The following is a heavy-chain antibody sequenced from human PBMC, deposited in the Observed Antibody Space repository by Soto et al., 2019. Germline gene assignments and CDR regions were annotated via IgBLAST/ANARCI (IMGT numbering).Heavy chain of an antibody. V-gene: IGHV3-74*01. Sequence: EVQLVESGGGLVQPGGSLRLSCAASGFTFSRYWMHWVRQVPGEGLLWVSRINSDGSRTSYADSVRGRFTISRDKGKNTLYLQMNSLGVEDTAVYFCARGWVEEFPRQPPSDYWGQGTLVTVSS. CDR2: INSDGSRT. CDR3: ARGWVEEFPRQPPSDY. J-gene: IGHJ4*02. D-gene: IGHD3-16*01. CDR1: GFTFSRYW.